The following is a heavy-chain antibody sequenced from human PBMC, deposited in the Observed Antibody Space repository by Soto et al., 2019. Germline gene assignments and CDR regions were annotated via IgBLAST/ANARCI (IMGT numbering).Heavy chain of an antibody. CDR3: ARTRAITIFGVVPDAFDI. V-gene: IGHV3-33*01. CDR1: GFTFSSNG. D-gene: IGHD3-3*01. J-gene: IGHJ3*02. Sequence: GGSLRLSCVASGFTFSSNGMHWVRKAQGKGLEWVAVIWYDGSNKYYADSVKGRFTISRDNSKNTLYLQMNSLRAEDTAVYYCARTRAITIFGVVPDAFDIWGQGTMVT. CDR2: IWYDGSNK.